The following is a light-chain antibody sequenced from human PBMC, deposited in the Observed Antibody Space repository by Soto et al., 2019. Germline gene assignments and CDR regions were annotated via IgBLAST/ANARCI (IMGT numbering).Light chain of an antibody. CDR3: SAYTNIGTLV. Sequence: QSALTQPASVSGSPGQSITISCTGTRDDVGGYNYVSWYQQYPGKAPKLMIYEVSYRPSGVSNRFSGSRSGHTASLSISGLQAEDEADYYCSAYTNIGTLVFGGGTKATVL. CDR2: EVS. J-gene: IGLJ3*02. CDR1: RDDVGGYNY. V-gene: IGLV2-14*01.